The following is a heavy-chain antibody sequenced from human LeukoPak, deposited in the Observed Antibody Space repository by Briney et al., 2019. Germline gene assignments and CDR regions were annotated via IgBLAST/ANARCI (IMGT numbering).Heavy chain of an antibody. D-gene: IGHD5-24*01. Sequence: ASVKVSCKASGGTFSSYAISWVRQAPGQGLEWMGWISAYNGNTNYAHKLQGRVTMTTDTSTSTAYMEQRSLRSDDTAVYYCAGSRDGYNYWFDPWGQGTLVTVSS. CDR1: GGTFSSYA. J-gene: IGHJ5*02. CDR3: AGSRDGYNYWFDP. V-gene: IGHV1-18*01. CDR2: ISAYNGNT.